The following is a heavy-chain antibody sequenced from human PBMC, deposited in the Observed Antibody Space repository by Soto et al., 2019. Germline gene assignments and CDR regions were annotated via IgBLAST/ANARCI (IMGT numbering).Heavy chain of an antibody. Sequence: EVQLVESGGGLVHPGESLRLSCAASGFTVSSNYLTWVRKAPGKGLEWVSLIYGAGSTYYADSVKGRFTISRDNSKNTINLQMNSLRVEDTAVYFCARGLGGYDWCGGAYYCDGMDVWGQGTTVTVSS. J-gene: IGHJ6*02. CDR3: ARGLGGYDWCGGAYYCDGMDV. V-gene: IGHV3-66*01. CDR2: IYGAGST. CDR1: GFTVSSNY. D-gene: IGHD5-12*01.